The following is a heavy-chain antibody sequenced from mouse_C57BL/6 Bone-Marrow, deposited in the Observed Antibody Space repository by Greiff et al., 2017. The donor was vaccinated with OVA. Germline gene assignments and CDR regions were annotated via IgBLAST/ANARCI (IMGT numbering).Heavy chain of an antibody. CDR3: ARSRTLRWRFAY. D-gene: IGHD1-1*01. CDR1: GYTFTSYW. J-gene: IGHJ3*01. V-gene: IGHV1-59*01. Sequence: QVHVKQPGAELVRPGTSVKLSCKASGYTFTSYWMHWVKQRPGQGLEWIGVIDPSDSYTNYNQKFKGKATLTVDTSSSTAYMQLSSLTSEDSAVYYCARSRTLRWRFAYWGQGTLVTVSA. CDR2: IDPSDSYT.